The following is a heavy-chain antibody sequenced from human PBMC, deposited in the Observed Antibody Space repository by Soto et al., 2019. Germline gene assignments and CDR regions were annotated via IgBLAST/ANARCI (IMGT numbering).Heavy chain of an antibody. D-gene: IGHD6-13*01. CDR1: GGSIISSSYY. V-gene: IGHV4-39*01. CDR2: IYYSGST. Sequence: SETLSLTCTVSGGSIISSSYYWGWIRQPPGKGLEWIGSIYYSGSTYYNPSLKSRVTISVDTSKNQFSLKLSSVTAADPAVYYCARHVAGPIAAYGMDVWGQGTTVTVSS. CDR3: ARHVAGPIAAYGMDV. J-gene: IGHJ6*02.